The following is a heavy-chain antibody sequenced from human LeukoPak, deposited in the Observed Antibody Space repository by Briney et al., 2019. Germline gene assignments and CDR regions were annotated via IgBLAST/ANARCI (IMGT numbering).Heavy chain of an antibody. D-gene: IGHD3-9*01. CDR2: INTNTGNP. Sequence: ASVKVXCKASGYTFTRYDINWVRQATGQGLEWMGWINTNTGNPTYAQGFTGRFVFSLDTSVSTAYLQISSLKAEDTAVYYCARDGRPLLYYDILTGYPDYWGQGTLVTVSS. V-gene: IGHV7-4-1*02. CDR3: ARDGRPLLYYDILTGYPDY. CDR1: GYTFTRYD. J-gene: IGHJ4*02.